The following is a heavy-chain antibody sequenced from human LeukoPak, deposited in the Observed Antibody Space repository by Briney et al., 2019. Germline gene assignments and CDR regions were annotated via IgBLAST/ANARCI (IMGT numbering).Heavy chain of an antibody. CDR3: ASLGNSIY. D-gene: IGHD1-26*01. CDR2: IGKAGDT. Sequence: GGALRLSCVGSGCAFTDYDMHWLRPPSGGGLEWVSSIGKAGDTYYADSVKGRFPISKENANNHFYLQMNSLRAGDTAVYFCASLGNSIYWGQGTLVTVSS. CDR1: GCAFTDYD. J-gene: IGHJ4*02. V-gene: IGHV3-13*01.